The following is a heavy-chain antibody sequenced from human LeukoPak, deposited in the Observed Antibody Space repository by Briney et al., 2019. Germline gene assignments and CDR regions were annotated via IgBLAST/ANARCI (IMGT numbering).Heavy chain of an antibody. D-gene: IGHD2-2*01. V-gene: IGHV3-23*01. CDR3: SKEPREYCSSTSCPNWFDS. CDR2: ISASGGTT. CDR1: GFTFNNYA. J-gene: IGHJ5*01. Sequence: GGSLRLSCAASGFTFNNYAMSWVRQAPGKGLEWVSAISASGGTTYSADSVKGRFTISRDNSENTLFMQMNSLRADGKEQHDCSKEPREYCSSTSCPNWFDSWGQGTLVTVSS.